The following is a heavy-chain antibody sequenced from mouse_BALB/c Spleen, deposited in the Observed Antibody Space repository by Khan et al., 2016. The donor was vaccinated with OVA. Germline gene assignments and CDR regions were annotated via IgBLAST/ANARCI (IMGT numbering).Heavy chain of an antibody. D-gene: IGHD2-10*01. Sequence: QVQLQQSGPGLVAPSQSLSITCTISGFSLTNYGVHWVRQPPGKGLEWLVVIWSDGSTTYNSALKSRLTISKDNSKSQVFLKMNSLQTDDTAMYFCDRQPYYHYNIMDYGGQGTAVTVSS. CDR2: IWSDGST. J-gene: IGHJ4*01. V-gene: IGHV2-6-1*01. CDR1: GFSLTNYG. CDR3: DRQPYYHYNIMDY.